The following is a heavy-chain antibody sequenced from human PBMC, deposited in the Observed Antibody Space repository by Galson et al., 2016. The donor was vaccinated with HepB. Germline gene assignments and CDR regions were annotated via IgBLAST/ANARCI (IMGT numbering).Heavy chain of an antibody. D-gene: IGHD1-1*01. CDR3: LRGGLEPFDY. V-gene: IGHV3-74*01. CDR1: GFTFSSYA. CDR2: INPEETTT. J-gene: IGHJ4*02. Sequence: SLRLSCAASGFTFSSYAMSWVRQAPGEGLMWVSRINPEETTTNYADSVKGRFYVSRDNAKNTLYLQMNSLRVEDTALYYCLRGGLEPFDYWGQGTLVTVSS.